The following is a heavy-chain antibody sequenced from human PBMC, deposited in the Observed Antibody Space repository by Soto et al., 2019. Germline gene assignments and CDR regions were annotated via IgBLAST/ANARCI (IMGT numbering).Heavy chain of an antibody. Sequence: GGSLRLSCAASGFTFSSYAMSWVRQAPGKGLEWVSAISGSGGSTYYADSVKGRFTISRDNSKNTLYLQMNSLRAEDTAVYYCAKDLIVVDDYGDYGNGNYWGQGTLVTVSS. V-gene: IGHV3-23*01. CDR2: ISGSGGST. CDR1: GFTFSSYA. J-gene: IGHJ4*02. D-gene: IGHD4-17*01. CDR3: AKDLIVVDDYGDYGNGNY.